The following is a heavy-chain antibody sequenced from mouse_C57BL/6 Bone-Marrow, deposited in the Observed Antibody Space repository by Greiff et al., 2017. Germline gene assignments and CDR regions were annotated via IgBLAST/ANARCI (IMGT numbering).Heavy chain of an antibody. CDR1: GFNIKDDY. J-gene: IGHJ3*01. CDR2: IDPENGDT. D-gene: IGHD2-1*01. Sequence: EVHLVESGAELVRPGASVKLSCTASGFNIKDDYMHWVKQRPEQGLEWIGWIDPENGDTEYASKFQGKATITADTSSNTAYLQLSSLTSEDTAVYYCTSTIWFAYWGQGTLVTVSA. CDR3: TSTIWFAY. V-gene: IGHV14-4*01.